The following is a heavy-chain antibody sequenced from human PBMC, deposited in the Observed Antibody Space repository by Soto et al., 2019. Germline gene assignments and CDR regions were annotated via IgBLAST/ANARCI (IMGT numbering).Heavy chain of an antibody. CDR1: GFTFSNTW. CDR3: TTVRGI. CDR2: IKTKTEGGTT. J-gene: IGHJ3*02. V-gene: IGHV3-15*07. Sequence: EVQLVESGGGLVKPGGSLRLSCAASGFTFSNTWMNWVRQAPGKGLEWVGRIKTKTEGGTTDYTAPVKGRFTISRDDSKNPLYLQMNSLKTEDTGVYYCTTVRGIWGQGTLVTGSS.